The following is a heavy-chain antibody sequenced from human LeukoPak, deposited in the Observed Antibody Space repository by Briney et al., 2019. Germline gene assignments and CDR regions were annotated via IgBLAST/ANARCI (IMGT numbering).Heavy chain of an antibody. Sequence: GGSLRLSCAASGFTFSSYAMNWVRQAPGKGLEWVSSISGDSSDIYYADSVMGRSTISRDNAENSVYLQINSLRAEDTAIYYCARDRGDRLLWFGDAQNAGLWFDPWGQGTLVTVSS. V-gene: IGHV3-21*01. D-gene: IGHD3-10*01. CDR1: GFTFSSYA. CDR2: ISGDSSDI. CDR3: ARDRGDRLLWFGDAQNAGLWFDP. J-gene: IGHJ5*02.